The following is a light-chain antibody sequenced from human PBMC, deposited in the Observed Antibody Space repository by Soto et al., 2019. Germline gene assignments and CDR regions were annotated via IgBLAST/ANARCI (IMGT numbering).Light chain of an antibody. CDR1: QALLHITGETF. J-gene: IGKJ5*01. CDR3: MQSTQLPPT. Sequence: DVVMTQTPLYLSAAPVQPGYISFKSSQALLHITGETFLFWYLQKPGQSPQLLIYEASTRVSGVPDRFSGSGSGTDFTLEISRVVTDDVGIYYCMQSTQLPPTFGQGTQLDIK. V-gene: IGKV2D-29*02. CDR2: EAS.